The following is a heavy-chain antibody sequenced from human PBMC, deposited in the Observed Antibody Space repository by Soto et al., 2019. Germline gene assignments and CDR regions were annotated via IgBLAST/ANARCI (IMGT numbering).Heavy chain of an antibody. CDR3: ASLYCSGTSCRVYYYYGMDV. J-gene: IGHJ6*02. D-gene: IGHD2-2*01. CDR1: GFTFSDYY. Sequence: GGSLRLSCAASGFTFSDYYMSWIRQAPGKGLEWVSYISSSGNTIYYADPVKGRFTISRDNAKNSLYLQMNSLRVEDTAVYYCASLYCSGTSCRVYYYYGMDVWGQGTTVTVSS. V-gene: IGHV3-11*01. CDR2: ISSSGNTI.